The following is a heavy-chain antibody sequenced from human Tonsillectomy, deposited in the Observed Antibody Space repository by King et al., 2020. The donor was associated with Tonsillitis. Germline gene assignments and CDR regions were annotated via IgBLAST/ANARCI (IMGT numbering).Heavy chain of an antibody. CDR1: GFTFSSYG. Sequence: QVQLVESGGGVVQPGRSLRLSCAASGFTFSSYGMHWVRQAPGKGLEWVAVITYDGSNKYYADSVKDRFTISRDNSKNTLYLQMNSLRAEDTAVDYCAKATWRRGSGAGSDAFDIWGQGTMVTVSS. V-gene: IGHV3-30*18. CDR3: AKATWRRGSGAGSDAFDI. D-gene: IGHD6-19*01. J-gene: IGHJ3*02. CDR2: ITYDGSNK.